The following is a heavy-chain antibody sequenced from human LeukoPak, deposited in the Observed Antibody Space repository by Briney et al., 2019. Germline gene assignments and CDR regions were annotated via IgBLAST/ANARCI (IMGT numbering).Heavy chain of an antibody. V-gene: IGHV3-23*01. CDR2: ISGSGGST. Sequence: GGSLRLSCAASGFTFSSYAMSWVRQAPGKGLEWVSAISGSGGSTDYADSVKGRFTVSRDNSKNTLYLQMNSLRADDTAVYYCARAEGGGIAFLIDYWGQGTLVTVSS. D-gene: IGHD1-1*01. J-gene: IGHJ4*02. CDR1: GFTFSSYA. CDR3: ARAEGGGIAFLIDY.